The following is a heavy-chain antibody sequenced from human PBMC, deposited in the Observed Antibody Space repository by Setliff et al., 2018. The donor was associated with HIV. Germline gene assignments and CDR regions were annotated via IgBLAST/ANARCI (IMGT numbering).Heavy chain of an antibody. J-gene: IGHJ4*02. D-gene: IGHD2-2*01. Sequence: KTSETLSLTCAVYGGPLSGHHWSWIRQPPGQGLEWIGETSHSGKTNYNPSLKSRVTISVDTSKNQFSLKLTSVTAADTAVYYCVTSSSWSSRLNFWGPGMLVTVSS. CDR3: VTSSSWSSRLNF. CDR1: GGPLSGHH. V-gene: IGHV4-34*01. CDR2: TSHSGKT.